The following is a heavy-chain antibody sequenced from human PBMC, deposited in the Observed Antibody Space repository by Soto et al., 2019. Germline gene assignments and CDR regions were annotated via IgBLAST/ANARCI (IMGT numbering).Heavy chain of an antibody. J-gene: IGHJ4*02. Sequence: QVQLVELGGGAVQPGRSLTLSCTASGLGFGNYGMHWVRQAPGKGLEWVAIISDDGNSQNYAGSVKGRFTISRDNFKNTVYLQMDRLRGDDTAVYYCAKDRYSSSPGHLEYWGQGTLVTVSS. CDR1: GLGFGNYG. V-gene: IGHV3-30*18. CDR2: ISDDGNSQ. CDR3: AKDRYSSSPGHLEY. D-gene: IGHD6-19*01.